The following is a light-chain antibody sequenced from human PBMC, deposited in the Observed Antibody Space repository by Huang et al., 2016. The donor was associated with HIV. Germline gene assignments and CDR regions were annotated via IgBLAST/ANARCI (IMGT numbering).Light chain of an antibody. Sequence: EIVLTQSPGTLSLSPGERATLSCGASQRVSSSYLAWYQQKPGQAPRLLIYGASSRATGIPDRFSGSGSGTDFTLTISRLEPEDFAVYYCQQYGSSPLTFGGGTKVEIK. CDR1: QRVSSSY. J-gene: IGKJ4*01. V-gene: IGKV3-20*01. CDR3: QQYGSSPLT. CDR2: GAS.